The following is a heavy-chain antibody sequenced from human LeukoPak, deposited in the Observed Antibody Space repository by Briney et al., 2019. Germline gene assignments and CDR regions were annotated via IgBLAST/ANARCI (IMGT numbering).Heavy chain of an antibody. J-gene: IGHJ4*02. CDR2: ISGGGVST. V-gene: IGHV3-23*01. D-gene: IGHD2-15*01. Sequence: GGSLRLSCAASGFTFSSYAMSWVRQPPGKGLGWGSAISGGGVSTYYAASVKGRFTISRDNSKTTLYLQMNSPRAEHTAVYYCAKDGRGSWPLDFDYWGQGTLVTVSS. CDR1: GFTFSSYA. CDR3: AKDGRGSWPLDFDY.